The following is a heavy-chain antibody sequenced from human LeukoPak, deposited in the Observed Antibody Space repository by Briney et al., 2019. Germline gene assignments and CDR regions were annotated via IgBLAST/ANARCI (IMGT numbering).Heavy chain of an antibody. CDR1: GFNFSTYG. V-gene: IGHV3-30*02. CDR3: VKDLLRDRWFGES. Sequence: GGSLRLSCAASGFNFSTYGMHWVRQSPGKGLEWVSFIRFDGIDKSYADSVKGRFAISKDTSKNTLYLQMNSLRSDDTAVYYCVKDLLRDRWFGESWGQGTLVTVSS. CDR2: IRFDGIDK. J-gene: IGHJ5*02. D-gene: IGHD3-10*01.